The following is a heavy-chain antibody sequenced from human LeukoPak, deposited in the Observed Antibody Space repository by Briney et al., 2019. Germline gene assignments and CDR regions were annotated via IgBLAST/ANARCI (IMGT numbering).Heavy chain of an antibody. CDR2: ISYDGGNK. CDR1: GFTFSDFW. CDR3: AKDQHYDSSGQRHDAFDI. J-gene: IGHJ3*02. V-gene: IGHV3-30*18. D-gene: IGHD3-22*01. Sequence: TGGSLRLSCAASGFTFSDFWMSRVRQAPGKGLEWVAVISYDGGNKYYADSVKGRFTISRDNSKNTLYLQMNSLRAEDTAVYYCAKDQHYDSSGQRHDAFDIWGQGTMVTVSS.